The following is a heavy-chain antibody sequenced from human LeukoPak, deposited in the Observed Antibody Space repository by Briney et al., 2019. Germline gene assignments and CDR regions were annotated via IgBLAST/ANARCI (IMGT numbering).Heavy chain of an antibody. J-gene: IGHJ4*02. V-gene: IGHV1-18*01. D-gene: IGHD1-1*01. Sequence: ASVKVSCKASGYTFTGYGISWVRQAPGQGLEWMGWISANSGYTKYTQKLQGRVSMTTDTSTRTAYMELRSLRSDDTAMYYCARDRPGFGTIESPEYWGQGTLVTVSS. CDR3: ARDRPGFGTIESPEY. CDR2: ISANSGYT. CDR1: GYTFTGYG.